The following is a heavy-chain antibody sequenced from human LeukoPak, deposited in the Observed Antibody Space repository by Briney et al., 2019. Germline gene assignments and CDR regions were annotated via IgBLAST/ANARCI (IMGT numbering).Heavy chain of an antibody. D-gene: IGHD3-10*01. Sequence: PSETLSLTCAVYGGSFSGYYWSWIRQPPGKGLEWIGEINHSGSTNYNPSLKSRVTISVDTSKNQFSLKLSSVTAADTAVYYCASGYYGSGSYRWGQGTLVTVSS. V-gene: IGHV4-34*01. CDR1: GGSFSGYY. CDR2: INHSGST. J-gene: IGHJ4*02. CDR3: ASGYYGSGSYR.